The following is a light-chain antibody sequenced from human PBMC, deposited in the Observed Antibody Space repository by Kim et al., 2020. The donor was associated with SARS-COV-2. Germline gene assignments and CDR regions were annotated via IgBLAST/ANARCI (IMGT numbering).Light chain of an antibody. Sequence: SPGERATLSCRASQSLSNNYLAWYQQKPGQAPRLLIYGASSRATGIPDRFSGSGSGTDFTLTINRLEPEDFAVYYCQQYDRSPRTFGQGTKVDIK. CDR2: GAS. V-gene: IGKV3-20*01. CDR1: QSLSNNY. CDR3: QQYDRSPRT. J-gene: IGKJ1*01.